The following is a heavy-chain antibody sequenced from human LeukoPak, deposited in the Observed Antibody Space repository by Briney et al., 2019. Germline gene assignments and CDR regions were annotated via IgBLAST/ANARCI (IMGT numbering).Heavy chain of an antibody. CDR1: GGSISSYY. D-gene: IGHD3/OR15-3a*01. Sequence: SETLSLTCTVSGGSISSYYWSWIRQPAGKGLEWIGRIYTSGGTNYNPSLKSRVTMSVDTSKNQFSLKLTSVTAADTAVYFCARASWTDFFLDYWGQGTLLSVSS. V-gene: IGHV4-4*07. CDR3: ARASWTDFFLDY. CDR2: IYTSGGT. J-gene: IGHJ4*02.